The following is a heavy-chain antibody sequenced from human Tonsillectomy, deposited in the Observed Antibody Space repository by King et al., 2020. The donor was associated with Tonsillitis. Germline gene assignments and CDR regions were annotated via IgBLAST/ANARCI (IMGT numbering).Heavy chain of an antibody. Sequence: QLQESGPGLVKPSETLSLTCTVSGYSISGGYYWGWIRQSPGKGLEWIGSIYHSGATSYNPSLKSRVTISVDTSKNQFSLKLSSVTAADTAVYYCARDNYDFWSGFRYWGQGTLVTVSS. J-gene: IGHJ4*02. D-gene: IGHD3-3*01. CDR1: GYSISGGYY. CDR3: ARDNYDFWSGFRY. V-gene: IGHV4-38-2*02. CDR2: IYHSGAT.